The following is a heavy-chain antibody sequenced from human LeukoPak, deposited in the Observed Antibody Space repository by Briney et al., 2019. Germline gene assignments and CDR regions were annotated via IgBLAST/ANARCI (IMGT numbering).Heavy chain of an antibody. CDR3: ARAAGYSSSWYTDY. Sequence: GGSLRLSCAASGFTVSSNYMSWVRQAPGKGLEWVAVIWYDGSNKYYADSVKGRFTISRDNSKNTLYLQMNSLRAEDTAVYYCARAAGYSSSWYTDYWGQGTLVTVSS. D-gene: IGHD6-13*01. CDR1: GFTVSSNY. J-gene: IGHJ4*02. V-gene: IGHV3-33*08. CDR2: IWYDGSNK.